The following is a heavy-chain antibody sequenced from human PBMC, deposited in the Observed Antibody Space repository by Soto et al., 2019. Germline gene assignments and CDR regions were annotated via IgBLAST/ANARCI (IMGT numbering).Heavy chain of an antibody. J-gene: IGHJ4*02. CDR2: ITHSGSII. V-gene: IGHV3-11*01. D-gene: IGHD6-19*01. CDR3: ARLAVAGTHYFDN. Sequence: QVQLVESGGGLVKPGWSLRISCAASGFSFSDYYMSWIRQAPGKGLECVSYITHSGSIIHYADSVKGRCTISGDNAKNSQYLQKNSLSAEDPAVYYWARLAVAGTHYFDNCGQGTLVTVSS. CDR1: GFSFSDYY.